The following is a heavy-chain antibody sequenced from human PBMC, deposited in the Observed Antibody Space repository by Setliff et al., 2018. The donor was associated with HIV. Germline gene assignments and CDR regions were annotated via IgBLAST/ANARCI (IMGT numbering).Heavy chain of an antibody. J-gene: IGHJ4*02. CDR2: VSSRGDT. CDR1: DSGPYY. CDR3: ARAAAGNTGPFDL. V-gene: IGHV4-4*07. Sequence: SETLSLTCTVSDSGPYYLSWIRQPAGKGLEWIGRVSSRGDTNYNPSLKSRVTMSVDTSKNQFSLKLTSVTASDTAVYYCARAAAGNTGPFDLWGQGSPVTVSS. D-gene: IGHD4-17*01.